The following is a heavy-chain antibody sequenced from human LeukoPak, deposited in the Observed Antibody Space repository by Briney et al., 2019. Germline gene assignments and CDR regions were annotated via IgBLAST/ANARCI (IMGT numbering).Heavy chain of an antibody. CDR2: ISSSGGPI. CDR1: GFTFSTYG. J-gene: IGHJ4*02. V-gene: IGHV3-48*02. D-gene: IGHD2-15*01. Sequence: GGSLRLSCAASGFTFSTYGMNWVRQAPGKGLEWVSYISSSGGPIYYADSVKGRFTISRDNAKNSLYLQMNSLRDEDTAVYYCARVGSGGRNYFDYWGQGTLVTVSS. CDR3: ARVGSGGRNYFDY.